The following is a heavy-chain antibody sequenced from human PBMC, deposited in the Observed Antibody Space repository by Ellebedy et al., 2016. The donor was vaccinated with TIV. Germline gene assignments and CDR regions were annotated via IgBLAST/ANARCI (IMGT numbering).Heavy chain of an antibody. CDR1: GFTVSSNY. Sequence: GGSLRLSCAASGFTVSSNYMSWVRQAPGRGLEWVSTIYSSGGTYYAGSVKGRFTISRDNAKNSLYLQMNTLGGEDTAVYYCSTVEWYRSAYWGQGTLVTVSS. CDR2: IYSSGGT. J-gene: IGHJ4*02. V-gene: IGHV3-53*01. D-gene: IGHD3-3*01. CDR3: STVEWYRSAY.